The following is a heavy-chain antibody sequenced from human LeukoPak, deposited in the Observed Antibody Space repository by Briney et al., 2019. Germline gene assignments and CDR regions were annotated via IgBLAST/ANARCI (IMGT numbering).Heavy chain of an antibody. CDR3: ARVGYDYVWGSYPNYYMDV. CDR2: MYYRGST. J-gene: IGHJ6*03. Sequence: SETLSLTCTVSGGSISSSSHYWGWIRQPPGKGLEWIGSMYYRGSTYSNPSLKSRVTISVDTSNNQFSLKLSSVTAADTAVYYCARVGYDYVWGSYPNYYMDVWGKGTTVTVSS. CDR1: GGSISSSSHY. V-gene: IGHV4-39*07. D-gene: IGHD3-16*01.